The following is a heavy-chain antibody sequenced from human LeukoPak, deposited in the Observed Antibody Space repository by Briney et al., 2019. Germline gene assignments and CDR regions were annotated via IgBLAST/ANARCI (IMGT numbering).Heavy chain of an antibody. CDR2: IHTSGNT. D-gene: IGHD6-13*01. CDR3: ARAEIAAASTFDY. J-gene: IGHJ4*02. CDR1: GVSISSGTYC. Sequence: PSETLSPTFTVSGVSISSGTYCWSWIRQPAGKGLEWIGHIHTSGNTNYNPSLKSRVTISVDTSKNQFSLKLSSVTAADTAVYYCARAEIAAASTFDYWGQGTLVTVS. V-gene: IGHV4-61*09.